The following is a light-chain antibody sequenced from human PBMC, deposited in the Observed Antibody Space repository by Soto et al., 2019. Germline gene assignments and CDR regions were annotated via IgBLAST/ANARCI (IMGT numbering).Light chain of an antibody. V-gene: IGKV1-39*01. CDR2: AAS. CDR3: QQSYSTPRT. Sequence: DIHMTYSSSSLSVPLVPRVTITYRASQTISSYLNWYQQKPGKGPKLLIYAASSLQSGVPIRFSGSGSGTDFTLTISSLQPEDFATYYCQQSYSTPRTFGQGTKVDIK. CDR1: QTISSY. J-gene: IGKJ1*01.